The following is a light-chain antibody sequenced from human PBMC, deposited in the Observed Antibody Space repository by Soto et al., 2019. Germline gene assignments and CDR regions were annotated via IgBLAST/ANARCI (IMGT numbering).Light chain of an antibody. J-gene: IGKJ5*01. V-gene: IGKV3-15*01. CDR3: QQYDNWPPIT. CDR1: QSVSSN. Sequence: EIVLTQSSGTPSLSPGERATLSCRASQSVSSNLAWYQQKHGQAPRLLIYGASTRATGIPARFSGSGSGTEFTLTISSLQSEDFAVYYCQQYDNWPPITFGQGTRLEIK. CDR2: GAS.